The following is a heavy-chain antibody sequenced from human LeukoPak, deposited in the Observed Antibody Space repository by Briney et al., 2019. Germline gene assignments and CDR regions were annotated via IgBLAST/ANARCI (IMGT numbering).Heavy chain of an antibody. V-gene: IGHV3-9*01. Sequence: GGSLRLSCAASGFTFDDYAMHWVRQAPGKGLEWVSGISWNSGSIGYADSVKGRFTISRDNAKNSLYLQMNSLRAEDTALYYCAKDMVRGVIEFYFDYWGQGTLVTVSS. D-gene: IGHD3-10*01. CDR1: GFTFDDYA. CDR3: AKDMVRGVIEFYFDY. CDR2: ISWNSGSI. J-gene: IGHJ4*02.